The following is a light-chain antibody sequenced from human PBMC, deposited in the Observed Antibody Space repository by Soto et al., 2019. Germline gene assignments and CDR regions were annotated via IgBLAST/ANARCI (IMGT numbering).Light chain of an antibody. Sequence: QSALTQPASVSGSPGQSITISCTGTSSDVGGYNYVSWYQQHPGKAPKLMIYEVSNRPSGVSNRFSGSKSGNTASLTISGLQAEDEAHYYCSSYTTSSTHWVFGGGTKVTLL. CDR3: SSYTTSSTHWV. CDR2: EVS. CDR1: SSDVGGYNY. J-gene: IGLJ3*02. V-gene: IGLV2-14*01.